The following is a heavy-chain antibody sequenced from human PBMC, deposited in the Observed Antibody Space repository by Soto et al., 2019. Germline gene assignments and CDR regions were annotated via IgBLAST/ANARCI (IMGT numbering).Heavy chain of an antibody. CDR3: AIFHRGCPDEYLRAY. CDR2: IIPIFGTA. CDR1: GGTFGSYA. J-gene: IGHJ4*02. Sequence: AVKVSCKASGGTFGSYAISWVRQAPGQGLEWMGGIIPIFGTANYAQKFQGRVTITADESTSTAYMELSSLRSEDTAVYYCAIFHRGCPDEYLRAYWGRGSLDPVSA. V-gene: IGHV1-69*13. D-gene: IGHD3-3*01.